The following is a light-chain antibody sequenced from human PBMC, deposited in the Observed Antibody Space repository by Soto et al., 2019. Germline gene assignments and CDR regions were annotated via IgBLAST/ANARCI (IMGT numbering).Light chain of an antibody. CDR3: QQRSNWPIT. CDR2: DAS. Sequence: EIVLTQSPGNLSLSPGEGASLSCRASQSVSSYLAWYQQKPGQAPRLLIYDASNRATGIPARFSGSGSGTDFTLTISSLEPEDFAVYYCQQRSNWPITFGQGTRLEIK. CDR1: QSVSSY. V-gene: IGKV3-11*01. J-gene: IGKJ5*01.